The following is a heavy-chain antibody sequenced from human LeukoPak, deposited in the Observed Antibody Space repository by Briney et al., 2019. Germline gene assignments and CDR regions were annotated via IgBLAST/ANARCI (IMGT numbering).Heavy chain of an antibody. CDR3: ARGQVPAPYYYYYMDV. J-gene: IGHJ6*03. V-gene: IGHV1-8*01. Sequence: GASVKVSCKASGYTFTSYDINWVRQATGQGLEWMGWMNPNSGNTGYAQKFQGRVTMTRNTSISTAYMELSSLRSEDTVVYYCARGQVPAPYYYYYMDVWGKGTTVTVSS. CDR2: MNPNSGNT. D-gene: IGHD2-2*01. CDR1: GYTFTSYD.